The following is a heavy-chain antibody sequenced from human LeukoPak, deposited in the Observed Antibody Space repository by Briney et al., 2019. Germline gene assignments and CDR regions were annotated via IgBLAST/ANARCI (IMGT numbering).Heavy chain of an antibody. V-gene: IGHV4-39*07. CDR3: ARANYYDSSGYYYGYYFDY. CDR2: ISYSGST. Sequence: PSETLSLTCTVSGGSISSSSYYWGWIRQPPGKGLERIGSISYSGSTYYNPSLKSRVTISVDTSKDQFSLKLSSVTAADTAVYYCARANYYDSSGYYYGYYFDYWGQGTLVTVSS. D-gene: IGHD3-22*01. CDR1: GGSISSSSYY. J-gene: IGHJ4*02.